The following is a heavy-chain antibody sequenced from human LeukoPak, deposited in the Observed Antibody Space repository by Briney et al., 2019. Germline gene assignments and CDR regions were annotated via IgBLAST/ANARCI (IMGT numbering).Heavy chain of an antibody. D-gene: IGHD3-22*01. CDR2: ISGSGGST. CDR1: GFTFSSYA. V-gene: IGHV3-23*01. CDR3: AKSYYDSSGYQTSPLDY. Sequence: GGSLRLSCAASGFTFSSYAMSCVRQAPGKGLEWVSAISGSGGSTYYADSVKGRFTISRDNSKNTLYLQMNSLRAEDTAVYYCAKSYYDSSGYQTSPLDYWGQGTLVTVSS. J-gene: IGHJ4*02.